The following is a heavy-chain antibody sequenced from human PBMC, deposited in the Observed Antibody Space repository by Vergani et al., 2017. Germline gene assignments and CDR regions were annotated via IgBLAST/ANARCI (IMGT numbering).Heavy chain of an antibody. CDR1: GDSVSSNSAA. CDR2: TYYRSKWYN. D-gene: IGHD3-10*01. CDR3: ARDYRPGFGELLFLYYYGMDV. J-gene: IGHJ6*02. V-gene: IGHV6-1*01. Sequence: QVQLQQSGPGLVKPSQTLSLTCAISGDSVSSNSAAWNWIRQSPSRGLEWLGRTYYRSKWYNDYAVSVKSRITINPDTSKNQFSLQLNSVTPEDTAVYYCARDYRPGFGELLFLYYYGMDVWGQGTTVTVSS.